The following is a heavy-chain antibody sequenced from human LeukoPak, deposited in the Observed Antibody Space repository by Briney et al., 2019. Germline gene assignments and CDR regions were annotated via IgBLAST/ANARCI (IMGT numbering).Heavy chain of an antibody. CDR1: GGSISSYY. CDR2: IYYSGST. Sequence: SETLSLTCTVSGGSISSYYWSWIRQPPGKGLEWIGYIYYSGSTNYNPSLKSRVTISVDTSKNQFSLKLSSVTAADTAVYYCARTLYSSGWLYYFDCWGQGTLVTVSS. D-gene: IGHD6-19*01. V-gene: IGHV4-59*01. CDR3: ARTLYSSGWLYYFDC. J-gene: IGHJ4*02.